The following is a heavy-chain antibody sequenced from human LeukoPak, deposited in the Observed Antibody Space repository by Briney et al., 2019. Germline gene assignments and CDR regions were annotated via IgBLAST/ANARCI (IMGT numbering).Heavy chain of an antibody. D-gene: IGHD3-22*01. CDR1: GGSISSYY. CDR3: ARHVRYDSRIFWFDP. CDR2: IYYSGST. Sequence: SETLSLTCTVSGGSISSYYWSWIRQPPGKGLEWIGYIYYSGSTNYNPSLKSRVTISLDTSKNHFSLKLSSVTAANTAVSYFARHVRYDSRIFWFDPWGQGTLVTVSS. V-gene: IGHV4-59*08. J-gene: IGHJ5*02.